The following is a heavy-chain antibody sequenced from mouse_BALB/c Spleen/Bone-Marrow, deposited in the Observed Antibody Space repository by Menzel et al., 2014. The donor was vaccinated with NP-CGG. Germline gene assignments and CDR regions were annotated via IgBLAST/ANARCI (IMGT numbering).Heavy chain of an antibody. CDR1: GHTFTDYW. J-gene: IGHJ3*01. D-gene: IGHD2-14*01. V-gene: IGHV1-69*01. Sequence: VQLQQSGAELVMPGASVKMSCKASGHTFTDYWMHWVKQRPGQGLEWIGAIDTSDSYTSYNQKFKGKATLTVDESSSTAYMQLSSLTSEDSAVYYCARSDYRFDPLPYWGQGTLATVSA. CDR2: IDTSDSYT. CDR3: ARSDYRFDPLPY.